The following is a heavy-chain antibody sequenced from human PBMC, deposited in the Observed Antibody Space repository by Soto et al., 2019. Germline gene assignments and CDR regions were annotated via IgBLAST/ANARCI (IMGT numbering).Heavy chain of an antibody. D-gene: IGHD3-10*01. CDR3: ARGTGSGSFLIAY. Sequence: QVQLVESGGGVVQPGRSLRLSCEASGFIFSNYAMHWVRQAPGQGLEWVALIWFDGSYENYAESVKGRFTISRDNSKNTLYFQMNSRRVEDTAAYFCARGTGSGSFLIAYWGQGTLVTVSS. J-gene: IGHJ4*02. V-gene: IGHV3-33*01. CDR2: IWFDGSYE. CDR1: GFIFSNYA.